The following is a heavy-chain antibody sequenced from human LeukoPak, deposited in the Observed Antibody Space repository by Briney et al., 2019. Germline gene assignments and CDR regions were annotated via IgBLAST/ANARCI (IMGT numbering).Heavy chain of an antibody. CDR1: GFTFSSYY. CDR3: ARDGLGGSCYSF. J-gene: IGHJ4*02. D-gene: IGHD2-15*01. Sequence: GSLRLSCAASGFTFSSYYMTWVRQPPGNRLEWVANIKQDGSEMYFVDSVKGRFTISRDNARNSLYLQMNSLRVEDTAVYYCARDGLGGSCYSFWGQGTLVTVSS. CDR2: IKQDGSEM. V-gene: IGHV3-7*04.